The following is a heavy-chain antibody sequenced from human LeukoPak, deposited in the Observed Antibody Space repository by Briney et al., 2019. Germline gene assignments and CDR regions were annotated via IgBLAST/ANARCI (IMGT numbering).Heavy chain of an antibody. CDR1: GGTFSSYA. D-gene: IGHD5-18*01. V-gene: IGHV1-69*01. CDR2: IIPIFGSA. CDR3: AREGGYSYGYLPEDAFDI. Sequence: SVKVSCKASGGTFSSYAISWVRQAHGQGLEWMGGIIPIFGSANYAQKFQGRVTITADESTSTAYMELSSLRPEDTAVYYCAREGGYSYGYLPEDAFDIWGQGTMVTVSS. J-gene: IGHJ3*02.